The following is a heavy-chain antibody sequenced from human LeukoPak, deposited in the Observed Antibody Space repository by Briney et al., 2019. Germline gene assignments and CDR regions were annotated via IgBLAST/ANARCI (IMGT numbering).Heavy chain of an antibody. CDR1: GFTFSSYE. V-gene: IGHV3-48*03. J-gene: IGHJ4*02. Sequence: GGSLRLSCAASGFTFSSYEMNWVRQAPGKGLEWVSYISSSGSTIYYADSVKGRFTISRDNAKNSLYLQMNSLRAEDTAVYYCAREETNSGWNFDYWGQGTLVTVSS. CDR3: AREETNSGWNFDY. D-gene: IGHD6-19*01. CDR2: ISSSGSTI.